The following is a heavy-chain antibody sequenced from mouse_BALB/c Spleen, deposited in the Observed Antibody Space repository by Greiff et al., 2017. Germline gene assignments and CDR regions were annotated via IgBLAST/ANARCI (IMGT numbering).Heavy chain of an antibody. J-gene: IGHJ4*01. CDR1: GYSITSGYY. Sequence: VQLQQSGPGLVKPSQSLSLTCSVTGYSITSGYYWNWIRQFPGNKLEWMGYISYDGSNNYNPSLKNRITITRDTSKNQFFLKLNSVTTEDTATYSFARDWYYRFHYAMAYWGQGTSVTVSS. V-gene: IGHV3-6*02. CDR2: ISYDGSN. CDR3: ARDWYYRFHYAMAY. D-gene: IGHD2-14*01.